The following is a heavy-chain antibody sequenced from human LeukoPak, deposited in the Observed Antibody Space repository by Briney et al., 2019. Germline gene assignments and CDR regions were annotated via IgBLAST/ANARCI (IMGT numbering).Heavy chain of an antibody. V-gene: IGHV3-30*03. D-gene: IGHD6-13*01. CDR2: ISYDGSNK. J-gene: IGHJ4*02. CDR3: VSSGQLAYYFDY. Sequence: GGSLRLSCAASGFTFSSYGMHWVRQAPGKGLEWVAVISYDGSNKYYADSVKGRFTISRDNSKNTLYLQMNSLRAEDTAVYYCVSSGQLAYYFDYWGQGTLVTVSS. CDR1: GFTFSSYG.